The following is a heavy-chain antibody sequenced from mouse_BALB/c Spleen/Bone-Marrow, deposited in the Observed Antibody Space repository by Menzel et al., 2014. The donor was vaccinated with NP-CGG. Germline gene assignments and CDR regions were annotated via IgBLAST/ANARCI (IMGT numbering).Heavy chain of an antibody. J-gene: IGHJ3*02. CDR3: ARGAGGGGRGYAKL. CDR2: VSNVGVT. CDR1: GFSLSSYH. D-gene: IGHD1-1*02. Sequence: EESGGRLVTPGTPLTLTCTASGFSLSSYHMCWVRQAPGKGLEYIGHVSNVGVTYYASWAKGRFTISRTSTTVQLKITSPATEDTATYFCARGAGGGGRGYAKLWGQGTLVTVS. V-gene: IGHV5-6-5*01.